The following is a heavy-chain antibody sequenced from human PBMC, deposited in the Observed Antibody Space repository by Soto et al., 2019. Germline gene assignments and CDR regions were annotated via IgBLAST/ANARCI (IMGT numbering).Heavy chain of an antibody. Sequence: ASLKVSCKASGYTFTGHYMHWVRQAPGKGLEWMGGFDPEDGETIYAQKFQGRVTMTEDTSTDTAYMELSSLRSEDTAVYYCATGLIAARPSIVWGQGTLVTVSS. D-gene: IGHD6-6*01. CDR2: FDPEDGET. CDR1: GYTFTGHY. CDR3: ATGLIAARPSIV. J-gene: IGHJ4*02. V-gene: IGHV1-24*01.